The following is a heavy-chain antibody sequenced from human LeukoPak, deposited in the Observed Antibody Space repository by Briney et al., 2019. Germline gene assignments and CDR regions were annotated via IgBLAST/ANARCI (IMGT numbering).Heavy chain of an antibody. Sequence: PSETLSLTCTVSGGSISSYYWSWIRQPPGKGLEWIGYIYYSGSTNYNPSLKSRVTISVDTSKKQFSLKLSSVTAADTAVYYCARGTCSSTSCYTLRGGRWFDPWGQGTLVTVSS. CDR2: IYYSGST. D-gene: IGHD2-2*02. V-gene: IGHV4-59*01. J-gene: IGHJ5*02. CDR3: ARGTCSSTSCYTLRGGRWFDP. CDR1: GGSISSYY.